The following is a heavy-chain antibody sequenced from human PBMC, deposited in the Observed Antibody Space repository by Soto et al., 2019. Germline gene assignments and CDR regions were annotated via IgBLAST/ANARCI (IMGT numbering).Heavy chain of an antibody. V-gene: IGHV3-73*01. CDR3: TRPGDVDTAMAYDY. CDR1: GFTFSGSA. CDR2: ISSKPNTYAT. D-gene: IGHD5-18*01. Sequence: GGSLRLSCAASGFTFSGSAMHWVRQASGKGLEWVGHISSKPNTYATAYAASIKGRFTISRDDSKNTAYLQMNSLKTEDTAVYYCTRPGDVDTAMAYDYWGQGTLVTVSS. J-gene: IGHJ4*02.